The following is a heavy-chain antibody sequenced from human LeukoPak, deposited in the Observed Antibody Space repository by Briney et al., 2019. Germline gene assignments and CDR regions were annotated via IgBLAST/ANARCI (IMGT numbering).Heavy chain of an antibody. D-gene: IGHD1-14*01. J-gene: IGHJ4*02. Sequence: KSDGSSTSYGDSVKGRFTISRDNAKNSLYLQMNSLRAEDTAVYYCARDITGGYWGQGTLVTVSS. CDR3: ARDITGGY. V-gene: IGHV3-74*01. CDR2: KSDGSST.